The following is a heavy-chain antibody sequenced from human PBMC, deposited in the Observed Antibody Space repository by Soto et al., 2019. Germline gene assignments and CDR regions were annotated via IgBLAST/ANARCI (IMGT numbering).Heavy chain of an antibody. CDR2: ISYDGSNK. J-gene: IGHJ6*02. CDR3: ARAGTVTSISEDYSYGMHV. D-gene: IGHD4-4*01. CDR1: GFTFSSYA. V-gene: IGHV3-30-3*01. Sequence: LSVSCAASGFTFSSYAMHWVRQAPGNVLEWVAVISYDGSNKYYADSVKGRFTISRDNSKNTLYLQMNSLRAEDTAVYYCARAGTVTSISEDYSYGMHVWGQGTTVTVSS.